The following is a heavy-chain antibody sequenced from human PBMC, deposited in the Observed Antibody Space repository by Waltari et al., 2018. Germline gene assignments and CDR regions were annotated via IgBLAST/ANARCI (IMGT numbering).Heavy chain of an antibody. CDR2: IKQDGSEK. J-gene: IGHJ4*02. CDR3: ARDLVVDPQRLDY. V-gene: IGHV3-7*01. CDR1: GFTFRRYW. D-gene: IGHD3-22*01. Sequence: EVQLVESGGGLVQPGGSLRLSCAASGFTFRRYWMSWVGQAPGKGLEWVANIKQDGSEKYYVDSVKGRFTISRDNAKNSLYLQMNSLRAEDTAVYYCARDLVVDPQRLDYWGQGTLVTVSS.